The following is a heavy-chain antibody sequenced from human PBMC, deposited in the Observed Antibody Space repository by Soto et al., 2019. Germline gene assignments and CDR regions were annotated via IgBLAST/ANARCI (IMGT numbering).Heavy chain of an antibody. Sequence: GGSLRLSCAASEFTFSSYAMSWVRQAPGKGLEWVSGISGSGDRTYYADSVEGRFTISRDNAKNSLYLQMNSLRAEDTAVYYCARDREYCSGDNCYETGSDYWGQGTLVTVSS. J-gene: IGHJ4*02. D-gene: IGHD2-15*01. V-gene: IGHV3-23*01. CDR2: ISGSGDRT. CDR3: ARDREYCSGDNCYETGSDY. CDR1: EFTFSSYA.